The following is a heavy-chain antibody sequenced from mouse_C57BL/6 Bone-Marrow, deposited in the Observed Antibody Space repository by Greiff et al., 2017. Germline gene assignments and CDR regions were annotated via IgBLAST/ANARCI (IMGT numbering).Heavy chain of an antibody. CDR1: GYTFTNYW. D-gene: IGHD2-10*01. CDR2: ICPGGGYT. Sequence: QVQLKQSGAELVRPGTSVKMSCKASGYTFTNYWIGWAKQRPGHGLEWIGDICPGGGYTNYNEKFKGKATLTADKSSSTAYMQFSSLTSEDSAIYYCATYYGNSYFDYWGLGTTLTVSS. CDR3: ATYYGNSYFDY. V-gene: IGHV1-63*01. J-gene: IGHJ2*01.